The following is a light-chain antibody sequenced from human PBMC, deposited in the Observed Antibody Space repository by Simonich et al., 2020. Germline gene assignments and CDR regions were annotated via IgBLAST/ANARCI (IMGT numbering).Light chain of an antibody. Sequence: DIQMTQSPSSLSASVGDRVTITCQASQDISNYLNWYHQKPGKAPKLLIYDASNLETGVPSRFSRSGSGTDFTFTISSLQPEDIATYYCQQYDSYPWTFGQGTKVEIK. V-gene: IGKV1-33*01. CDR2: DAS. CDR1: QDISNY. CDR3: QQYDSYPWT. J-gene: IGKJ1*01.